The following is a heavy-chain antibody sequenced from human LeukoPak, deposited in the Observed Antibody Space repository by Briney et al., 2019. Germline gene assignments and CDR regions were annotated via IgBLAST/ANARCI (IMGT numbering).Heavy chain of an antibody. J-gene: IGHJ4*02. Sequence: PGGSLRLSCAASGFTFSSYGMHWVRQAPGKGLEWVAVISYDGSNKYYADSVKGRFTISRDNSKNTLYLQMNSLRAKDTAVYYCAKDLVDTAMATYYFDYWGQGTLVTVSS. CDR3: AKDLVDTAMATYYFDY. D-gene: IGHD5-18*01. CDR2: ISYDGSNK. CDR1: GFTFSSYG. V-gene: IGHV3-30*18.